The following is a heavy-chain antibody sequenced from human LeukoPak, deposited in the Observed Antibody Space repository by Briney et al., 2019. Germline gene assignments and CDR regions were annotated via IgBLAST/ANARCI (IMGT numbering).Heavy chain of an antibody. Sequence: GASVKVSCKASGGTFSNYAINWVRQAPGQGLEWMGGIIPIFGTANYAQKFQGRVTITTDGSTSTAYMELSSLRSEDTAVYYCAREWATYYDILTGYYKGGWFDSWGQGTLVTVSS. J-gene: IGHJ5*01. CDR3: AREWATYYDILTGYYKGGWFDS. CDR1: GGTFSNYA. D-gene: IGHD3-9*01. CDR2: IIPIFGTA. V-gene: IGHV1-69*05.